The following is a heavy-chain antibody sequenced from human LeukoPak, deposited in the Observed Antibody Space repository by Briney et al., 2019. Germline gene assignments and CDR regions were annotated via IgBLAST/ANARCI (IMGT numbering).Heavy chain of an antibody. Sequence: GGSLRLSCAASGFTFSTYAMTWVRQAPGKGLEWVSTIDSVRNTHYADSVKGRFTISRDSSKNTVHLQMNSLRAEDTAVYYCAKRLSASDWFEVDYWGQGTLVTVSS. V-gene: IGHV3-23*01. J-gene: IGHJ4*02. CDR2: IDSVRNT. D-gene: IGHD3-9*01. CDR3: AKRLSASDWFEVDY. CDR1: GFTFSTYA.